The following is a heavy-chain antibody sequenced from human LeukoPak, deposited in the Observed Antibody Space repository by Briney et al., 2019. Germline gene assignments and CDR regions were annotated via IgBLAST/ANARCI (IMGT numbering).Heavy chain of an antibody. J-gene: IGHJ4*02. CDR1: GFTFSSYA. Sequence: GRSLRLSWAASGFTFSSYAMHWVRQAPGKGLEWVAVISYDGSNKYYADSVKGRFTISRDNSKNTLYLQMNSLRAEDTAVYYCARDRGQLVNDYWGQGTLVTVSS. V-gene: IGHV3-30*04. CDR2: ISYDGSNK. D-gene: IGHD6-13*01. CDR3: ARDRGQLVNDY.